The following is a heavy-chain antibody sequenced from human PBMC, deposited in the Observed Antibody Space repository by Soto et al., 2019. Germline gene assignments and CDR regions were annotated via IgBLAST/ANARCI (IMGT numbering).Heavy chain of an antibody. CDR3: VKDGGRDYISTSCLDTCSAP. CDR1: GFTFCSYG. D-gene: IGHD2-2*01. V-gene: IGHV3-30*18. J-gene: IGHJ5*02. Sequence: GGSMRLSCAASGFTFCSYGMAGVRQDKDKGQEWVAGILYDGIDKYYAESVKGRFTISRDNSKSKVYLQVNSLRAEDTAVYYCVKDGGRDYISTSCLDTCSAPWVKGSLVIVFS. CDR2: ILYDGIDK.